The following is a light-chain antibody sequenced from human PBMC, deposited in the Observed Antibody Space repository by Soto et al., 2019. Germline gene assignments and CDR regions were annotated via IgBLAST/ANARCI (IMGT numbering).Light chain of an antibody. CDR3: KSYAGSNTYV. Sequence: QSALTQPPSASGSPGESVIISCTGTKNDIGVYDFVSWYQHHAGKAPRLIIYEVVQRPSGVPDRFSGSKSGNTASLTVSGLKAADEADYFCKSYAGSNTYVFGSGTKVTVL. CDR1: KNDIGVYDF. V-gene: IGLV2-8*01. CDR2: EVV. J-gene: IGLJ1*01.